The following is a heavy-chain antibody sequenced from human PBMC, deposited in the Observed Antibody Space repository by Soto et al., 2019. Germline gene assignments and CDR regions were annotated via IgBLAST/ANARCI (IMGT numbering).Heavy chain of an antibody. J-gene: IGHJ4*02. Sequence: GGSLRLSCAASGFTFSSYAMSWVRQAPGKGLEWVSAISGSGGSTYYADSVKGRFTISRDNSKNTLYLQMNSLGAEDTAVYYCAQGSGYDDLFDYWGQGTLVTVSS. CDR1: GFTFSSYA. V-gene: IGHV3-23*01. D-gene: IGHD5-12*01. CDR2: ISGSGGST. CDR3: AQGSGYDDLFDY.